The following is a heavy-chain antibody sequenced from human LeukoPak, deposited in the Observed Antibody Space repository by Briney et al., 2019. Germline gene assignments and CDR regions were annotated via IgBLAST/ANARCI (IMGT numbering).Heavy chain of an antibody. CDR2: IYASGST. D-gene: IGHD3-9*01. J-gene: IGHJ6*02. Sequence: SETLSLTCTVSGGSISSYYWSWIRQPAGKGLEWIGRIYASGSTNYNPSLKSRVTMSLDTSKNQFSLKLSSVTAADTAVYYCARHSNYDILTGYSIAFYYYYGMDVWGQGTTVTVSS. CDR3: ARHSNYDILTGYSIAFYYYYGMDV. CDR1: GGSISSYY. V-gene: IGHV4-4*07.